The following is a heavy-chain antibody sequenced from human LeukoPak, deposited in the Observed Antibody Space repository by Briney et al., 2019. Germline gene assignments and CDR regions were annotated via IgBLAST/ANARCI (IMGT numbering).Heavy chain of an antibody. Sequence: GGSLRLSCAASGFTFSSYWMHWVRQAPGKGLVWVSRINSDGSSTSYADSVKGRFTISRDNAKNTLYLQMNSLRDEDTAVYYCARAWELLDYFDYWGQGTLVTVSS. J-gene: IGHJ4*02. CDR1: GFTFSSYW. CDR3: ARAWELLDYFDY. CDR2: INSDGSST. D-gene: IGHD1-26*01. V-gene: IGHV3-74*01.